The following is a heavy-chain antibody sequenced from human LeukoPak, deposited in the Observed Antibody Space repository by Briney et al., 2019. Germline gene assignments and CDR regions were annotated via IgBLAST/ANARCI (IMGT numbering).Heavy chain of an antibody. Sequence: GRSLRLSCAAYGFSFSSYAMHWVRQAPGKGLEWVAVIWYDGSNQYYADSVRGRFTISRDNSKNTLHLQMNSLRAEDTAAYYCVKSGPDFGDLPSEYYFDFWGQGTLVTVSS. D-gene: IGHD4-17*01. CDR3: VKSGPDFGDLPSEYYFDF. CDR2: IWYDGSNQ. CDR1: GFSFSSYA. V-gene: IGHV3-33*06. J-gene: IGHJ4*02.